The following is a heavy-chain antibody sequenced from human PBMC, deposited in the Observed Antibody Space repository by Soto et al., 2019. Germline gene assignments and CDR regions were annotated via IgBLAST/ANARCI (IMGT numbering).Heavy chain of an antibody. Sequence: QVQLVQSGAEVKKPGASVKVSCKASGYTFTSYGISWVRQAPGQGLEWMGWISAYNGNTNYAQKLQGRVTMTTDTSTSTAYMELRSLRSDDTAVYYCARDGPSRDYYDSRGQDSDYWGQGTLVTVAS. J-gene: IGHJ4*02. CDR2: ISAYNGNT. V-gene: IGHV1-18*04. CDR3: ARDGPSRDYYDSRGQDSDY. CDR1: GYTFTSYG. D-gene: IGHD3-22*01.